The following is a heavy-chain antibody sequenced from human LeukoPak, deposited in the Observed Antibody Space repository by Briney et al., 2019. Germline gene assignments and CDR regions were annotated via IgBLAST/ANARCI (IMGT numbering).Heavy chain of an antibody. V-gene: IGHV4-59*01. CDR2: IYYSGST. Sequence: PSETLSLTCTVSGGSISSYYWSWIRQPPGKGLEWTGYIYYSGSTNYNPSLKSRVTISVDTSKNQFSLKLSSVTAADTAVYYCARAQDWFDPWGQGTLVTVSS. CDR1: GGSISSYY. CDR3: ARAQDWFDP. J-gene: IGHJ5*02.